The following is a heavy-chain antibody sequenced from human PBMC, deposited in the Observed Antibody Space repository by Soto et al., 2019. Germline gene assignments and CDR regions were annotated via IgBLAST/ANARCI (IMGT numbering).Heavy chain of an antibody. CDR2: ISFDGSNK. CDR3: AREMIPMIMGGMSAMDV. J-gene: IGHJ6*02. Sequence: QVQLVESGGGVVQPERSQRLSCAASKFTFRTYVMHWVRQAPGKGLEWVALISFDGSNKYYADSVKGRFTISRDNSKNTMYLQMNSLRPEDTAVYYCAREMIPMIMGGMSAMDVWGQGTTVNVSS. V-gene: IGHV3-30*04. D-gene: IGHD3-22*01. CDR1: KFTFRTYV.